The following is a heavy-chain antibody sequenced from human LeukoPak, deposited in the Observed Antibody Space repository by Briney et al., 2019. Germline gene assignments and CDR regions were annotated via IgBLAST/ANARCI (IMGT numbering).Heavy chain of an antibody. CDR1: GGTFSSYA. V-gene: IGHV1-69*05. D-gene: IGHD4-23*01. CDR3: ATVVTHAPYYYYYMDV. Sequence: ASVKVSCKASGGTFSSYAISWVRQAPGQGLAWMGGIIPIFGTANYAQKFQGRVTITTDESTSTAYMELSSLRSEDTAVYYCATVVTHAPYYYYYMDVWGKGTTVTVSS. J-gene: IGHJ6*03. CDR2: IIPIFGTA.